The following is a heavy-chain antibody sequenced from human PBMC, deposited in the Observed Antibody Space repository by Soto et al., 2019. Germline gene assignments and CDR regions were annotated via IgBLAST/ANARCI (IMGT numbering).Heavy chain of an antibody. J-gene: IGHJ4*01. CDR1: GFTFNSYT. CDR3: AKARCTGNSFYVPDY. Sequence: PGGSLRLSCAASGFTFNSYTMAWVRQAPGKGLEWVSSISGSGSSPSYADSVQGRFIIYRDNSRTTLSLQMNSLRAEDTATYYCAKARCTGNSFYVPDYWGHGRLVTVSS. CDR2: ISGSGSSP. V-gene: IGHV3-23*01. D-gene: IGHD2-8*02.